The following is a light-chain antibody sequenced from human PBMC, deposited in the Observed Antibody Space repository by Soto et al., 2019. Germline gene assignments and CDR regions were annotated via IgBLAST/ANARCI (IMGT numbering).Light chain of an antibody. V-gene: IGKV3-15*01. J-gene: IGKJ5*01. CDR2: AAS. CDR3: QQYNYWPIT. CDR1: QSVSNN. Sequence: ETVLTQSPDTLSVSPGERATLSCRTSQSVSNNLAWYHQKPGHPPRLLISAASTRATGVPARFSGSGSGTEFTLTINSLQSEDFAVYYCQQYNYWPITFGQGTRLETK.